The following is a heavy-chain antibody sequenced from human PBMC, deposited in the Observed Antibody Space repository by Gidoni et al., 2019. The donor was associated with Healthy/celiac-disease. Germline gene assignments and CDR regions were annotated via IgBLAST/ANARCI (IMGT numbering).Heavy chain of an antibody. Sequence: EVKLVESGGGLVKPGGSLRLSCAASGFTFSTYSMNWVRQAPGKGLEWVSSISSSSSYIYYADSVKGRFTISRDNAKNSLYLQMNSLRAEDTAVYYCARTTEGSYCGGDCYSTYWGQGTLVTVSS. V-gene: IGHV3-21*01. D-gene: IGHD2-21*01. CDR1: GFTFSTYS. J-gene: IGHJ4*02. CDR2: ISSSSSYI. CDR3: ARTTEGSYCGGDCYSTY.